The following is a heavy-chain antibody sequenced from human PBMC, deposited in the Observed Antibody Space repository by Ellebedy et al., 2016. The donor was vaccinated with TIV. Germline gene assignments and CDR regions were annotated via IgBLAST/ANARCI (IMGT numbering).Heavy chain of an antibody. CDR3: ARAFPGIAVAGT. V-gene: IGHV3-7*01. D-gene: IGHD6-19*01. J-gene: IGHJ5*02. Sequence: PGGSLRLSCAASGFTFSSYWMSWVRQAPGKGLKWVANIKEDGSEKYYVDSVKGRFIISRDNAKNSLYLQMNSLRAEDTAVYYCARAFPGIAVAGTWGQGTLVTVSS. CDR1: GFTFSSYW. CDR2: IKEDGSEK.